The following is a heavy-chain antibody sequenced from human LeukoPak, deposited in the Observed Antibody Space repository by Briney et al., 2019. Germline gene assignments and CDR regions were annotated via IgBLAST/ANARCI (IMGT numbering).Heavy chain of an antibody. CDR3: ARGGVVVVPAAMTNWFDP. Sequence: ASVKVSCKASGYTFTGYYMHWVRQAPGQGLEWMGWINPNSGGTNYAQKFQGRVTMTRDTSISTAYMELSRLRSDDTAVYYCARGGVVVVPAAMTNWFDPWAREPWSPSPQ. CDR1: GYTFTGYY. V-gene: IGHV1-2*02. D-gene: IGHD2-2*01. J-gene: IGHJ5*02. CDR2: INPNSGGT.